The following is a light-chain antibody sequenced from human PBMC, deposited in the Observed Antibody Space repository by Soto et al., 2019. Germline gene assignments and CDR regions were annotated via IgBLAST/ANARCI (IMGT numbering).Light chain of an antibody. V-gene: IGKV3-11*01. CDR1: QSVSIN. J-gene: IGKJ2*01. Sequence: EIVLTQSPGTLSLSPGERATLSCRASQSVSINLAWYQQKPGQAPRLLIYDASNRPTGIPARFTGSGSGTDFNLTISSLEPEDFAVYYCQQRSSWPPITFGQGTKVDIK. CDR3: QQRSSWPPIT. CDR2: DAS.